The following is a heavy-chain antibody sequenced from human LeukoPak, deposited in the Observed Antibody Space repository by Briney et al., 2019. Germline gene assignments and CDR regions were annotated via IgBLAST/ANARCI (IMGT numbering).Heavy chain of an antibody. J-gene: IGHJ5*02. V-gene: IGHV1-2*02. CDR1: GDTFTANY. D-gene: IGHD1-1*01. CDR3: AEDVGRTGTNCFDP. Sequence: ASVRVSSKPSGDTFTANYLHWVRQARGQGLEWLGWINLNTAYTKYAQKFQGRVTMTRHTSTRSAFMELSWLRSDVTAVYFCAEDVGRTGTNCFDPWGQGTLVTVSS. CDR2: INLNTAYT.